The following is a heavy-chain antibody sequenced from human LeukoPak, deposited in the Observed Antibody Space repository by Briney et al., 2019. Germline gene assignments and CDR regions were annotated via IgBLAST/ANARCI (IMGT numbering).Heavy chain of an antibody. V-gene: IGHV4-59*01. CDR1: GGSISSYY. J-gene: IGHJ4*02. CDR2: IYYSGST. D-gene: IGHD3-10*01. Sequence: SETLSLTCTVSGGSISSYYWSWIRQPPGKGLEWIGYIYYSGSTNYNPSLKSRVTISVDTSKNQFSLKLSSVTAADTAVYYCARGAYYYGSGMSDYWGQGTLVTVSS. CDR3: ARGAYYYGSGMSDY.